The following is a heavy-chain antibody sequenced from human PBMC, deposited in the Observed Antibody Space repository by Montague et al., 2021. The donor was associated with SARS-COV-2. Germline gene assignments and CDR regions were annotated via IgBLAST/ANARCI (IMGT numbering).Heavy chain of an antibody. CDR1: GGSFNGYY. V-gene: IGHV4-34*01. Sequence: SETLSLTCAVYGGSFNGYYWNWIRQPPGKGLEWIGEISDIGSTTYNPSLESRLTTSVDRPKNQFSLRLTSVTAADTAVYYCVRERECSGGSCYGPDDDAFDIWGQGTVVTVSS. CDR3: VRERECSGGSCYGPDDDAFDI. J-gene: IGHJ3*02. CDR2: ISDIGST. D-gene: IGHD2-15*01.